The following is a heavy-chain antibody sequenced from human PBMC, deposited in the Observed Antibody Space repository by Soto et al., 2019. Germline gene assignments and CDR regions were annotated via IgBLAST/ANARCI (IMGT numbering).Heavy chain of an antibody. J-gene: IGHJ4*02. Sequence: QVQLVQSGAEVKKPGASVKVSCKASGYSFTTHGISWVRQAPGQGLEGMGWISANNGNTNYAQKFQDRDTMTTDTSTSTVDMGLRSLRSDDTAVYYCGRAGSYNCVRCAVAYWGQGTMVTVSS. D-gene: IGHD1-26*01. V-gene: IGHV1-18*01. CDR1: GYSFTTHG. CDR2: ISANNGNT. CDR3: GRAGSYNCVRCAVAY.